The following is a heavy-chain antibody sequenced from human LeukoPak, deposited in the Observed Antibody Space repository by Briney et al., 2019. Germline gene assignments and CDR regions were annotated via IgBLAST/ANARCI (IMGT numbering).Heavy chain of an antibody. Sequence: ASVKVSCKASGYTFTSYGISWVRQAPGQGLEWMGWISAYSGNTNYAQKLQGRVTMTTDTSTGTAYMELRSLRSDDTAVYYCAGVPGPVRGLRYFDWLSSYYFDYWGQGTLVTVSS. CDR1: GYTFTSYG. CDR2: ISAYSGNT. D-gene: IGHD3-9*01. CDR3: AGVPGPVRGLRYFDWLSSYYFDY. V-gene: IGHV1-18*01. J-gene: IGHJ4*02.